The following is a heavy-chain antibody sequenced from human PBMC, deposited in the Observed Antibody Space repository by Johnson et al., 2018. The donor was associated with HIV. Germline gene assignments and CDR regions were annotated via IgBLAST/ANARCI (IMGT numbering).Heavy chain of an antibody. CDR2: INWNGGST. Sequence: VQLVESGGGVVQPGGSLRLSCAASGFTFSSYGMNWVRQPPGKGLEWVSGINWNGGSTGYADSVKGRFTISRDNAKNSLYLQMNSLRAGDTAVYYCARTLGFGTEDAFDIWGQGTMVTVSS. V-gene: IGHV3-20*04. CDR3: ARTLGFGTEDAFDI. J-gene: IGHJ3*02. D-gene: IGHD3-10*01. CDR1: GFTFSSYG.